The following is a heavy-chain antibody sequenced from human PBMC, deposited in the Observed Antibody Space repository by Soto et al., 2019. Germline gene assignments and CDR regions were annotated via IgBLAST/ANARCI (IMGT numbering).Heavy chain of an antibody. V-gene: IGHV3-11*03. CDR1: GFTFNDYQ. Sequence: PGGSLRLSCAVSGFTFNDYQITWFRQAPGKGLEWVSRISSTGSYADYADSVKGRFTVSRDNANNTVYLQLDSLRDEDTAVYFCARIVGLRLNDYWGQGTLVIVSS. D-gene: IGHD1-26*01. CDR3: ARIVGLRLNDY. J-gene: IGHJ4*02. CDR2: ISSTGSYA.